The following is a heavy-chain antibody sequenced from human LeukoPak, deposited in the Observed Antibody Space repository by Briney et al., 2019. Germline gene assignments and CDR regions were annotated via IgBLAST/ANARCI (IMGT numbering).Heavy chain of an antibody. V-gene: IGHV3-30-3*01. Sequence: GGSLRLSCAASGFTFSSYAMHWVRQAPGKGLEWVAVISYDGSNKYYADSVKGRFTISRDNSKNTLYLQMNSLRAEDTAVYYCARVVYCSSTSCRRPGRPLLYNWFDPWGQGTLVTVSS. D-gene: IGHD2-2*01. J-gene: IGHJ5*02. CDR2: ISYDGSNK. CDR3: ARVVYCSSTSCRRPGRPLLYNWFDP. CDR1: GFTFSSYA.